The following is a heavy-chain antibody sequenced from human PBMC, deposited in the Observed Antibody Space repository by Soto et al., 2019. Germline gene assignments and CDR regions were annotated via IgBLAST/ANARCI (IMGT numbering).Heavy chain of an antibody. CDR2: INHSGST. CDR1: GGSFSGYY. D-gene: IGHD3-22*01. V-gene: IGHV4-34*01. CDR3: ARGFTYYYDSSGLVFDP. Sequence: QVQLQQWGAGLLKPSETLSLTCAVYGGSFSGYYWSWIRQPPGKGLEWIGEINHSGSTNYNPSLKSRVTISVDTSKKQFSLKLGSVTAADTAVYYCARGFTYYYDSSGLVFDPWGQGTLVTVSS. J-gene: IGHJ5*02.